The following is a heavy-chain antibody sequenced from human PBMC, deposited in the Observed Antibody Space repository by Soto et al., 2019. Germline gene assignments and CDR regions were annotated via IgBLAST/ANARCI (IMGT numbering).Heavy chain of an antibody. CDR1: GYTFTSHG. J-gene: IGHJ3*02. CDR2: ISTYNGNT. V-gene: IGHV1-18*01. CDR3: ARLPGIAAAGTIDAFDI. Sequence: GASVKVSWTASGYTFTSHGISWVRQAPRQGPEWMGWISTYNGNTNYAQKFQGRVTITRDTSASTAYMELSSLRSEDTAVYYCARLPGIAAAGTIDAFDIWGQGTMVTVSS. D-gene: IGHD6-13*01.